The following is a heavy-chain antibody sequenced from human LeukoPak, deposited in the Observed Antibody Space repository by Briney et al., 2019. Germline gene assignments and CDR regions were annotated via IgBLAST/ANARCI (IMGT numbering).Heavy chain of an antibody. CDR2: IIPILGIA. D-gene: IGHD3-10*01. CDR3: ARQGSKVYYYGSEIFDY. V-gene: IGHV1-69*04. J-gene: IGHJ4*02. CDR1: GGTFSSYA. Sequence: SVKVSCKASGGTFSSYAISWVRQASGQGLEWMGRIIPILGIANYAQKFQGRVTITADKSTSTAYMELSSLRSEDTAVYYCARQGSKVYYYGSEIFDYWGQGTLVTVSS.